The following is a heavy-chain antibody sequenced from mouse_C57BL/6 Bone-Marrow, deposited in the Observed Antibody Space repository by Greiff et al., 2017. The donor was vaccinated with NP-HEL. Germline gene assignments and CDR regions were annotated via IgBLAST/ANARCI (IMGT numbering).Heavy chain of an antibody. CDR1: GYTFTSYL. V-gene: IGHV1-74*01. D-gene: IGHD1-1*01. CDR3: ATPFTTVVAYWYFDV. CDR2: IHPSDSDT. J-gene: IGHJ1*03. Sequence: QVQLQQPGAELVKPGASVKVSCKASGYTFTSYLMHWVKQRPGQGLEWIGRIHPSDSDTNYNQKFKGKATLTVDKSSSTAYMQLSSLTSENSAVYYCATPFTTVVAYWYFDVWGTGTTVTVSS.